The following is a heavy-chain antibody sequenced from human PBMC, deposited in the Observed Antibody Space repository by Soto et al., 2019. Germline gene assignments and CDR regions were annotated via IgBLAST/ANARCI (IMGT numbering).Heavy chain of an antibody. Sequence: QVQLVQSGAEVKKPGSSVKVSCKASGGTFSSYAISWVRQAPGQGLEWMGGIIPIFGKANYAQKFQGRVTITAEESTSTAYMELSSLRSEDTAVYYCARSGGYSSPVAQDYYYYGMDVWGQGTTVTVSS. CDR3: ARSGGYSSPVAQDYYYYGMDV. CDR1: GGTFSSYA. D-gene: IGHD6-19*01. CDR2: IIPIFGKA. V-gene: IGHV1-69*01. J-gene: IGHJ6*02.